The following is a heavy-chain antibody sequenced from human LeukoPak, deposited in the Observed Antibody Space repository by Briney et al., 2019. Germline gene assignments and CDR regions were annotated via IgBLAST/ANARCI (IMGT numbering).Heavy chain of an antibody. J-gene: IGHJ4*02. CDR3: AREDPLTAHFDY. D-gene: IGHD2-21*02. V-gene: IGHV4-59*02. CDR2: IHYSGAT. Sequence: SETLSLTCSVSGVSVNSRYWSWVRQPPEKGLEWIGYIHYSGATNYNPSLKSRPSISIDTPRNQFSLSLGSVTAADTAVYYCAREDPLTAHFDYWGQGTLVTVSS. CDR1: GVSVNSRY.